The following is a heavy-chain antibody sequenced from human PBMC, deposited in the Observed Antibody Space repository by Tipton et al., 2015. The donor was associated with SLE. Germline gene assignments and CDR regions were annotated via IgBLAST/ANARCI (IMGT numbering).Heavy chain of an antibody. Sequence: TLSLTCAVYGGSFSGYYWSWIRQPPGKGLEWIGEINHSGSTNYNPSLKSRVTISVDTSKNHFSLKLSSVTAADTAVYYCARGSGRFSPCNIWGQGTMVTVSS. CDR2: INHSGST. J-gene: IGHJ3*02. V-gene: IGHV4-34*01. CDR1: GGSFSGYY. CDR3: ARGSGRFSPCNI. D-gene: IGHD1-26*01.